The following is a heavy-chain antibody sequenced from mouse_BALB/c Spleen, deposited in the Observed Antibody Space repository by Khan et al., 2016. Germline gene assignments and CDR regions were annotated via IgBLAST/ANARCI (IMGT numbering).Heavy chain of an antibody. CDR1: GFSLTGYG. CDR2: IWGDGST. J-gene: IGHJ4*01. D-gene: IGHD1-1*01. CDR3: SRDCDGSSYAMDC. Sequence: QVQLKESGPGLVAPSQSLSITCTVPGFSLTGYGVNWARQPPGKGLEWLGMIWGDGSTDYNSALKSRLSISKDNSTSQVFLKMNSLQTDDTARYYCSRDCDGSSYAMDCWGQGTSVTVSS. V-gene: IGHV2-6-7*01.